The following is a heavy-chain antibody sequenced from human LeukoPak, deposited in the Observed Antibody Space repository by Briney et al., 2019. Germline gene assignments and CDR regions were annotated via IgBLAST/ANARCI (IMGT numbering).Heavy chain of an antibody. CDR2: MNPNSGNT. J-gene: IGHJ6*03. V-gene: IGHV1-8*01. CDR3: ARITVTTDGYYYYYMDV. CDR1: GYTFTSYD. Sequence: ALVKVSCKASGYTFTSYDINWVRQATGQGLEWMGWMNPNSGNTGYAQKFQGRVTMTRNTSISTAYMELSSLRSEDTAVYYCARITVTTDGYYYYYMDVWGKGTTVTVSS. D-gene: IGHD4-11*01.